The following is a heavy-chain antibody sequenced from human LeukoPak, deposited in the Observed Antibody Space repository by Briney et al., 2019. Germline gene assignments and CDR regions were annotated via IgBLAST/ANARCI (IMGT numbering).Heavy chain of an antibody. CDR1: GGSFSGYY. Sequence: RASETLSLTCAVYGGSFSGYYWSWIRQPPGKGLEWIGEINHSGSTNYNPSLKSRVTISVDTSKNQFSLKLSSVTAADTAVYYCARRGYYGSGSYYPYYMDVWGKGTTVTISS. V-gene: IGHV4-34*01. CDR2: INHSGST. J-gene: IGHJ6*03. CDR3: ARRGYYGSGSYYPYYMDV. D-gene: IGHD3-10*01.